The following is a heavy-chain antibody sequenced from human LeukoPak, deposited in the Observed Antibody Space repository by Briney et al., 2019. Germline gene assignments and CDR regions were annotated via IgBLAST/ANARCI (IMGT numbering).Heavy chain of an antibody. D-gene: IGHD2-2*01. CDR1: GGTFSSYA. CDR3: ATTAGYQITRGYIWFDP. V-gene: IGHV1-69*01. CDR2: IIPIFGTA. J-gene: IGHJ5*02. Sequence: GSSVKVSCKASGGTFSSYAISWVRQAPGQGLEWMGGIIPIFGTANYAQKFQGRVTITADESTSTAYMELSSLRSEDTAVYYCATTAGYQITRGYIWFDPWGHGTMVTVSS.